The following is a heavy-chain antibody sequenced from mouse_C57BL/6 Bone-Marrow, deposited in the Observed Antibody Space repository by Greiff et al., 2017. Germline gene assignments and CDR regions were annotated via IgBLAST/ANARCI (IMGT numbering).Heavy chain of an antibody. Sequence: VQLQQSGAELVKPGASVTLSCTASGFNIKDYYMHWVKQRTEQGLEWIGRIDPEDGVTKYAPKFQGKATITEDTSSNTAYLQLSSLTSEDTAVYYCAYLLWSRWYFDVWGTGTTVTVST. CDR2: IDPEDGVT. CDR3: AYLLWSRWYFDV. CDR1: GFNIKDYY. J-gene: IGHJ1*03. D-gene: IGHD2-1*01. V-gene: IGHV14-2*01.